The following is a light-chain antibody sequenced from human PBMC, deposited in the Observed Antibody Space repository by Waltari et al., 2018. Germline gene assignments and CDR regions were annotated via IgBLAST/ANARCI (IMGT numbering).Light chain of an antibody. CDR3: QHYVRLPAT. V-gene: IGKV3-20*01. CDR1: QSVTRAL. CDR2: DTS. J-gene: IGKJ1*01. Sequence: EILLTQSPGTLSLSPGERATLSCRASQSVTRALAWYQQKPGQAPRLLIYDTSKRATGIPDRFSGSGSGTDFSLTISRLEPEDFAVYYCQHYVRLPATFGQGTKVESK.